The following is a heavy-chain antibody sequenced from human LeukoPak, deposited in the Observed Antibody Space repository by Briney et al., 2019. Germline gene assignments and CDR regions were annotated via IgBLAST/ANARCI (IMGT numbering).Heavy chain of an antibody. Sequence: SETLSLTCAVYGGSFSGYYWSWIRQPPGKGLEWIGEIDHSGSTNYNPSLKSRVTISVDTSKNQFSLKLSSVTAADTAVYYCARGATVNAFDIGGQGTMVTVSS. CDR2: IDHSGST. CDR1: GGSFSGYY. V-gene: IGHV4-34*01. CDR3: ARGATVNAFDI. J-gene: IGHJ3*02. D-gene: IGHD4-17*01.